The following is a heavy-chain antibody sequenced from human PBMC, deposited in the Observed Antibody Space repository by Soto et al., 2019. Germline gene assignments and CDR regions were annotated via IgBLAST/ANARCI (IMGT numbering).Heavy chain of an antibody. CDR1: GYPFTGYH. CDR3: VPSLRSTYYSDF. Sequence: GASVKVSCRASGYPFTGYHIHWVRQAPGQGLEWMGWIYPNSGATYFPQKFQGRVTMTRDTSITTAYMEVSSLSSDDTAVYYCVPSLRSTYYSDFWGPGTLVTVSS. D-gene: IGHD1-26*01. V-gene: IGHV1-2*02. J-gene: IGHJ4*02. CDR2: IYPNSGAT.